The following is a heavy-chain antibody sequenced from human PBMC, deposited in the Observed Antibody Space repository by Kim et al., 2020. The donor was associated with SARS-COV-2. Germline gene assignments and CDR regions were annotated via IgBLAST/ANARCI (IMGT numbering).Heavy chain of an antibody. CDR2: IKNDGSTT. V-gene: IGHV3-74*03. CDR3: ARDEYCSSVGCYGIDN. CDR1: GFTFSRYW. Sequence: GGSLRLSCEASGFTFSRYWMHWVRQAPGKGLVWVSVIKNDGSTTTYADSVKGRFTISRDNNKNIVYLQMNTLRAEDTAVYYCARDEYCSSVGCYGIDNWGQGVLVTVSS. J-gene: IGHJ4*02. D-gene: IGHD2-2*01.